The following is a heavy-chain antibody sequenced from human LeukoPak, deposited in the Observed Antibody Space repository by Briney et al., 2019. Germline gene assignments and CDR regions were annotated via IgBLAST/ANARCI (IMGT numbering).Heavy chain of an antibody. Sequence: GTSLRLSCVVSGFNFRDFAMHWVRQAPGKGLEWLGVTLYDGRNVYNTNVVKGRFTISRDDSKNTLYLQMSTLGPEDTALYHCAREMSYEYYRTADHWGQGTLVTVSS. CDR3: AREMSYEYYRTADH. CDR2: TLYDGRNV. J-gene: IGHJ4*02. D-gene: IGHD3-16*01. CDR1: GFNFRDFA. V-gene: IGHV3-30*04.